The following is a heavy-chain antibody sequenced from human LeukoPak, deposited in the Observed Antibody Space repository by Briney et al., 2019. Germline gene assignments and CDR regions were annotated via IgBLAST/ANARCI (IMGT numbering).Heavy chain of an antibody. D-gene: IGHD6-6*01. CDR2: ISCDGSNK. V-gene: IGHV3-30*01. CDR3: ARSRGSSSYWFDP. CDR1: GFTFSSYA. Sequence: GRSLRLSCAASGFTFSSYAMHWVRQAPGKGLEWVAVISCDGSNKYYADSVKGRFTISRDNSKNTLYLQMNSLRAEDTAVYYCARSRGSSSYWFDPWGQGTLVTVSS. J-gene: IGHJ5*02.